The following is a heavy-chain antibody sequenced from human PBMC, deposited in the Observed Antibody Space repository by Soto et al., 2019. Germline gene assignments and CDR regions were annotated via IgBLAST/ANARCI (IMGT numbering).Heavy chain of an antibody. J-gene: IGHJ6*02. V-gene: IGHV1-8*01. CDR3: ARGSSGWNYYYYGMDV. Sequence: ASVKVSCKASGYTFTSYDINWVRQATGQGLEWMGWMNPNSGNTGYVQKFQGRVTMTRNTSISTAYMELSSLRSEDTAVYYCARGSSGWNYYYYGMDVWGQGTTVTVSS. CDR1: GYTFTSYD. D-gene: IGHD6-19*01. CDR2: MNPNSGNT.